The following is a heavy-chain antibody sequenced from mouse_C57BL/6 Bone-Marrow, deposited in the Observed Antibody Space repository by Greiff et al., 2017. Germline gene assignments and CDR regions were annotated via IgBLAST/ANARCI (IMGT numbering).Heavy chain of an antibody. CDR2: ISSGGSYT. Sequence: EVKLMESGGDLVKPGGSLKLSCAASGFTFSSYGMSWVRQTPDKRLEWVATISSGGSYTYSPDSVKGRFTISRDNAKNTLYLQMSGLKSEDTAMYYCARRGVGALDYWGQGTTLTVSS. V-gene: IGHV5-6*02. D-gene: IGHD1-1*01. CDR3: ARRGVGALDY. CDR1: GFTFSSYG. J-gene: IGHJ2*01.